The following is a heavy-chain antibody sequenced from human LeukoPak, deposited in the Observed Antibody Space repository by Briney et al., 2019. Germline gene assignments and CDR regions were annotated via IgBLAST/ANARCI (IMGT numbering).Heavy chain of an antibody. CDR3: AKDRGIAVDDSSDI. V-gene: IGHV3-9*01. CDR1: GFTFDDYA. Sequence: GGSLRLSCAASGFTFDDYAMYWVRQAPGKGLEWVSGITWNSGRKGYADSVKGRFTISRDNAKSALYLQMNSLRAEDTAFYYCAKDRGIAVDDSSDIWGQGTMVTVSS. D-gene: IGHD6-19*01. CDR2: ITWNSGRK. J-gene: IGHJ3*02.